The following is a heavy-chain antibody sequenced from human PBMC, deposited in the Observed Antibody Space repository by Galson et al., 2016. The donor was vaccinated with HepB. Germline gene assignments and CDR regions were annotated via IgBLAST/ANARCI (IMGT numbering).Heavy chain of an antibody. D-gene: IGHD3-16*01. Sequence: SLRLSCAASGFTFTNYWMSWVRQAPGKGLEWVANIKPDGSEKYYVDSVKGRFAISRDNAKNSLYLQMNSLRAEDTAVYYCARTFMITFGGPFDYWGQGTLVTVSS. CDR3: ARTFMITFGGPFDY. CDR1: GFTFTNYW. CDR2: IKPDGSEK. V-gene: IGHV3-7*04. J-gene: IGHJ4*02.